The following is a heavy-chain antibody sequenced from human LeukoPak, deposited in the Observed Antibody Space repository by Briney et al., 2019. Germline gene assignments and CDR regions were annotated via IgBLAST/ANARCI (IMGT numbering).Heavy chain of an antibody. V-gene: IGHV3-23*01. Sequence: ETLSLTCTVSGGSISSSTYYWGWIRRPPGKGLEWVSISGGGDIADYADSVKGRFTLSRDISKNTLYLQMNSLRAEDTAVYFCTKHRSDFWSASDYWGLGTLVTVSS. CDR3: TKHRSDFWSASDY. D-gene: IGHD3-3*01. J-gene: IGHJ4*02. CDR1: GGSISSSTYY. CDR2: ISGGGDIA.